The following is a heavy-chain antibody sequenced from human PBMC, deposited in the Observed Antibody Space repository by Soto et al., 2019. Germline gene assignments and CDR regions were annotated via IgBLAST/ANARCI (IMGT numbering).Heavy chain of an antibody. V-gene: IGHV3-23*01. CDR2: ISGSGGST. CDR1: GFTFSSYA. D-gene: IGHD2-21*02. Sequence: GWSLRLSCAASGFTFSSYAMSWVRQAPGKGLEWVSAISGSGGSTYYADSVKGRFTISRDNSKNTLYLQMNSLRAEDTAVYYCAKDRSIVVVTAIPDYWGQGTLVTVSS. CDR3: AKDRSIVVVTAIPDY. J-gene: IGHJ4*02.